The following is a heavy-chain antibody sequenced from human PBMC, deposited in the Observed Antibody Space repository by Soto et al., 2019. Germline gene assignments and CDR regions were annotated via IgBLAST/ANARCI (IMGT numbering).Heavy chain of an antibody. CDR1: GYSFTTFY. J-gene: IGHJ6*02. D-gene: IGHD2-2*01. V-gene: IGHV1-46*01. Sequence: GASVKVSCKASGYSFTTFYVHWVRQAPGQGPEWMGVLTPSSGTTSFAPQFQARVTMTRDTSTSTVYMDLSSLRSEDTAVYYCARGPIVVVPAAFGYYYYYGMDVWGQGTTVTVSS. CDR2: LTPSSGTT. CDR3: ARGPIVVVPAAFGYYYYYGMDV.